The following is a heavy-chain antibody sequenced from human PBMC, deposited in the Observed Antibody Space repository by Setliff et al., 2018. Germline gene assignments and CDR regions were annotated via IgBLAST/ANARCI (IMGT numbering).Heavy chain of an antibody. D-gene: IGHD4-17*01. CDR2: ISAGGSRT. CDR3: AKDSTGRDAFDI. V-gene: IGHV3-23*01. J-gene: IGHJ3*02. CDR1: GFTFNNFG. Sequence: LRLSCAASGFTFNNFGMIWVRQAPGKGLEWVSGISAGGSRTYYADSVKGRFTISRDNSKSTLYLQMNNLRADDTAIYYCAKDSTGRDAFDIWGQGTMVTVSS.